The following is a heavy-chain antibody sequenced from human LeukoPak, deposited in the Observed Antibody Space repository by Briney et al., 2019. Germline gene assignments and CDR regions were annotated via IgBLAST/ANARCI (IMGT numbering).Heavy chain of an antibody. V-gene: IGHV5-10-1*01. D-gene: IGHD3-22*01. CDR2: IDPSDSYT. J-gene: IGHJ1*01. CDR1: GYTFTNYW. CDR3: AATYYYDSSGYTAYFQH. Sequence: GESLKISCKGSGYTFTNYWIGWVRQMPGKGLEGMGRIDPSDSYTNYSPSFPANVTISADKSIRTAYLQWSSLKASDTAMYYCAATYYYDSSGYTAYFQHWGQGTLVTVSS.